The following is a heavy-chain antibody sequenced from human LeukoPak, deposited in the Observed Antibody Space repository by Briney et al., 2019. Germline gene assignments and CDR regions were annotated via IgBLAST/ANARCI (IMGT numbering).Heavy chain of an antibody. V-gene: IGHV1-2*02. CDR2: INPRNGET. Sequence: ASVKVSCKASGYSLGDNYLHWVRQAPGQRLEWMAWINPRNGETKFAPRFQGRVTLTRDTSISTAYMELSRLRPDDTAVYYCARSQFRTTNSGAWGFQPWGQGTLVTVSS. J-gene: IGHJ1*01. CDR1: GYSLGDNY. CDR3: ARSQFRTTNSGAWGFQP. D-gene: IGHD3-16*01.